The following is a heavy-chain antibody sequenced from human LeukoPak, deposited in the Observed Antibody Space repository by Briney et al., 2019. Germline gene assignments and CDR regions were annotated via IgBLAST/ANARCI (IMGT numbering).Heavy chain of an antibody. J-gene: IGHJ6*02. CDR1: GVPISSYY. CDR2: IYYSGST. CDR3: ARVRAYSSSWYSRDYGMDV. Sequence: SETLSLTCTASGVPISSYYWTWIRQPPGKGLEWVGYIYYSGSTNYNPSLKSRVTISVDTSKTQFSLKLSSVTAADTAVYYCARVRAYSSSWYSRDYGMDVWGQGTTVTVSS. V-gene: IGHV4-59*01. D-gene: IGHD6-13*01.